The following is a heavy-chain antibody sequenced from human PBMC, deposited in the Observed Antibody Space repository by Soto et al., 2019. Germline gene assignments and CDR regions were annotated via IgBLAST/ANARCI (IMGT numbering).Heavy chain of an antibody. CDR3: ARKEGGYDKDGGYYYYGMDV. D-gene: IGHD5-12*01. CDR1: GYTSTSYG. CDR2: ISAYNGNT. J-gene: IGHJ6*02. Sequence: GRVSCEATGYTSTSYGISWVRQAPGQGLEWMGWISAYNGNTNYAQKLQGRVTMTTDTSTSTAYMELRSLRSDDTAVYYCARKEGGYDKDGGYYYYGMDVWGQGTTVTVSS. V-gene: IGHV1-18*01.